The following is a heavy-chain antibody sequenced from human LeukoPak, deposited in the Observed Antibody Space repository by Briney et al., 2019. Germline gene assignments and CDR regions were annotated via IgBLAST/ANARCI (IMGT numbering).Heavy chain of an antibody. CDR1: GFTFSSYA. CDR3: AKGNGYSYGRYYFDY. CDR2: ITASGGNT. Sequence: GGSLRLXCAASGFTFSSYAMGWGRQAPGKGLEWVSAITASGGNTYYADSVKGRFTISRDNSKNTLYLQVNSLRAEDTAVYYCAKGNGYSYGRYYFDYWGQGTLVTVSS. D-gene: IGHD5-18*01. J-gene: IGHJ4*02. V-gene: IGHV3-23*01.